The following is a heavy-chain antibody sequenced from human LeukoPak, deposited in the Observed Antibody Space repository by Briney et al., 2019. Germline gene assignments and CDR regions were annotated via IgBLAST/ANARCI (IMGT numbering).Heavy chain of an antibody. V-gene: IGHV4-30-2*01. CDR3: ARDSSGYYDY. J-gene: IGHJ4*02. CDR2: IYHSGST. Sequence: KSSETLSLTCAVSGGSISSGGYSWSWIRQPPGKGLEWIGYIYHSGSTYYNPSLKSRVTISVDRSKNQFSLKLSSVTAADTAVYYCARDSSGYYDYWGQGTLVTVSS. CDR1: GGSISSGGYS. D-gene: IGHD3-22*01.